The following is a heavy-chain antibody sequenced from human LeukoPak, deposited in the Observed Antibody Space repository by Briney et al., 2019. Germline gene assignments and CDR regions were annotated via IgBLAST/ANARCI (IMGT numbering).Heavy chain of an antibody. V-gene: IGHV4-34*01. J-gene: IGHJ4*02. Sequence: SETLSLTCAVYGGSFSGYYWSWIRQPPGKGLEWLGEINHSGSTNYNPSLKSRVTISVDTSKNQFSLKLSSVTAADTAVYYCARSDYDYVWGSYRYTGRPPFDYWGQGTLVTVSS. D-gene: IGHD3-16*02. CDR3: ARSDYDYVWGSYRYTGRPPFDY. CDR2: INHSGST. CDR1: GGSFSGYY.